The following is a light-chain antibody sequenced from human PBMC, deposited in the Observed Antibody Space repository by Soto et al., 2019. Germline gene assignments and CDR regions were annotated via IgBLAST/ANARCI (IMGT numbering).Light chain of an antibody. J-gene: IGKJ1*01. CDR3: QQYNFYSTWT. V-gene: IGKV1-5*01. CDR2: DAS. CDR1: QSISSW. Sequence: DIQMTQSPSTLSASVGDRVTITCRASQSISSWLAWYQQKPGKAPKLLTYDASSLESGVPSKFSGSGSGTEFTLTISSLQPDDFATYYCQQYNFYSTWTFGQGTKVDIK.